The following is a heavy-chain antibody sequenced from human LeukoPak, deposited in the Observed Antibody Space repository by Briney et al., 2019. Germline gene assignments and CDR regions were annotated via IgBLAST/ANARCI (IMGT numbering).Heavy chain of an antibody. V-gene: IGHV3-53*01. D-gene: IGHD2-2*01. J-gene: IGHJ4*02. CDR2: IYSDGNT. Sequence: GGSLRLSCAASGFTVSSNYMSWVRQAPGKGLEWVSVIYSDGNTYYADSVKGRFTISRDNSKNTLYLQMNSLRAEDTAVYYCAKDDESRYCSSTSCPDIFDYWGQGTLVTVSS. CDR1: GFTVSSNY. CDR3: AKDDESRYCSSTSCPDIFDY.